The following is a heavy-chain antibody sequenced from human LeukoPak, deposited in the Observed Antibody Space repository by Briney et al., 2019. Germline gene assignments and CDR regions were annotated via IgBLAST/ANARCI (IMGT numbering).Heavy chain of an antibody. Sequence: ASVKVSCKASGYTFTSNYIHWVRQAPGQGLEWMGMIYPRDGSTSYAQKFQGRVTVTRDTSTSTVHMELSGLRSEDTAVYYCARDLRRFPSRVPFDYWGQGTLVTVSS. CDR1: GYTFTSNY. CDR3: ARDLRRFPSRVPFDY. CDR2: IYPRDGST. J-gene: IGHJ4*02. V-gene: IGHV1-46*01. D-gene: IGHD3-10*01.